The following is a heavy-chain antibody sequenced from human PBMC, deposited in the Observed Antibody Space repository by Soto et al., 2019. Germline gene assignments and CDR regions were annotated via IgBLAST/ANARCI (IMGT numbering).Heavy chain of an antibody. J-gene: IGHJ4*02. Sequence: EVQLLESGGGLVQPGGSLRLSCAASGFTLSSYVMSWVRQAPGKGLEWVSAISGSGGSTYYADSVKGRFTISRDNSKNTLYLQMNSLRVEDTAVYYCARPTTVIYFDYWGQGTLVTVSS. V-gene: IGHV3-23*01. D-gene: IGHD4-17*01. CDR2: ISGSGGST. CDR1: GFTLSSYV. CDR3: ARPTTVIYFDY.